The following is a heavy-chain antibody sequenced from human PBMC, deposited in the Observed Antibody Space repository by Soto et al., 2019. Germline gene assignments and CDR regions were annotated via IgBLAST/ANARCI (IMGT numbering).Heavy chain of an antibody. CDR1: VFSLNTRGVS. CDR3: AHRLGDFGSRLAFDY. Sequence: QITLKESGPTLVKPTQTLTLTCTVSVFSLNTRGVSVGWTRQPPGKALEWLALIFWDDDQRYSPSLKSRLTITKDTSKNQVVLTMTNVDPVDTATYYCAHRLGDFGSRLAFDYWGQGTLVTVSS. CDR2: IFWDDDQ. J-gene: IGHJ4*02. D-gene: IGHD3-9*01. V-gene: IGHV2-5*02.